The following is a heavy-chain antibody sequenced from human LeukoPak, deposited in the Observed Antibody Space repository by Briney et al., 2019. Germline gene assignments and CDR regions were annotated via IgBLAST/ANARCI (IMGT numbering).Heavy chain of an antibody. V-gene: IGHV3-7*01. D-gene: IGHD2-2*01. CDR2: IRQDGSEK. CDR1: GFTFSSYW. Sequence: PGGSLRLSCAASGFTFSSYWMSWVRQAPGKGLEWVANIRQDGSEKYYVDSVKGRFTISRDNAKNSLYLQMNSLRAEDTAVYYCARCGVVPAALTYYYYYYMDVWGKGTTVTVSS. J-gene: IGHJ6*03. CDR3: ARCGVVPAALTYYYYYYMDV.